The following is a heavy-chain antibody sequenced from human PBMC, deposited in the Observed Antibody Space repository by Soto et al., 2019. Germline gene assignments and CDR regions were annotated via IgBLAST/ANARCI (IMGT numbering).Heavy chain of an antibody. V-gene: IGHV3-21*01. CDR3: ARFLEWPRPSYYYGMDV. CDR1: GFTFSSYS. CDR2: ISSSSSYI. J-gene: IGHJ6*02. D-gene: IGHD3-3*01. Sequence: GGSLRLSCAASGFTFSSYSMNWVRQAPGKGLEWVSSISSSSSYIYYADSVKGRFTISRDNAKNSLYLQMNSLRAEDTAVYYCARFLEWPRPSYYYGMDVWGQGTTVTVSS.